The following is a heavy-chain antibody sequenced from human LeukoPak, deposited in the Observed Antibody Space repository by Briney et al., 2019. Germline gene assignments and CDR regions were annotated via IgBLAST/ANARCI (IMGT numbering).Heavy chain of an antibody. CDR1: GFTFSSYA. CDR2: IDGGRDNT. Sequence: GASLRLSCAASGFTFSSYAMAWVRQAPGKGLEWVSGIDGGRDNTHYADSVKGRFTISRDSSKNALYLQMNSLRVEDTAVYYCAKDILGWTFDVWGQGTLATVS. D-gene: IGHD3-3*01. J-gene: IGHJ3*01. V-gene: IGHV3-23*01. CDR3: AKDILGWTFDV.